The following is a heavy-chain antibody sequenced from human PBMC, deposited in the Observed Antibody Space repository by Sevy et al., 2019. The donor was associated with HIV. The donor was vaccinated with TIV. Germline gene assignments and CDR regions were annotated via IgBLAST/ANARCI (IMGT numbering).Heavy chain of an antibody. V-gene: IGHV3-15*01. CDR2: IKRKTDGGTT. D-gene: IGHD3-10*01. CDR1: GFTFSNAW. J-gene: IGHJ4*02. Sequence: GESLKISCAASGFTFSNAWMSWVRQAPGKGLEWVGRIKRKTDGGTTDYAAPVKGRFTISRDDSKNTLYVQMNSLKTEDTSIYYCTTDSKKRGLSALIDYWGQGTLVTVSS. CDR3: TTDSKKRGLSALIDY.